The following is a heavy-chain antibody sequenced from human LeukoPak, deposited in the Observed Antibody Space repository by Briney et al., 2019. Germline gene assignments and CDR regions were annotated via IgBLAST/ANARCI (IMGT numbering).Heavy chain of an antibody. V-gene: IGHV4-30-4*07. CDR1: GGSISSGGYS. CDR2: NDYSGST. J-gene: IGHJ3*02. CDR3: ASLIAAAGSDAFDI. D-gene: IGHD6-13*01. Sequence: SETLSLTCAVSGGSISSGGYSWSWIRQPPGKGLEGVGQNDYSGSTYYNPSLESRGTRSVDTSKNQFSLKLSSVTAADPAVYYCASLIAAAGSDAFDIWGEGTMVSASS.